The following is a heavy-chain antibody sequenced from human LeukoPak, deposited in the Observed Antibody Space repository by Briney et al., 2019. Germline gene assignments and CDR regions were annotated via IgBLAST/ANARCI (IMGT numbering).Heavy chain of an antibody. CDR3: ARTNLDCKNGVCYDY. D-gene: IGHD2-8*01. V-gene: IGHV1-18*01. CDR2: ISVYNHNT. CDR1: GYTFPTSG. Sequence: ASVKVSCKASGYTFPTSGISWVRQALGQGLEWMGWISVYNHNTNYAQKFQGRVTVTTDTSTRTAYMELRSLRSDDTAVYYCARTNLDCKNGVCYDYWGQGTLVTVSS. J-gene: IGHJ4*02.